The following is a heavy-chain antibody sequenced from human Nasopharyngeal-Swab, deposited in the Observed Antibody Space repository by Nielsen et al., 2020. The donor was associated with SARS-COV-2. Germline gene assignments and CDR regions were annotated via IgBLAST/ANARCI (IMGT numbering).Heavy chain of an antibody. CDR2: IIPSSGTA. V-gene: IGHV1-69*01. D-gene: IGHD6-13*01. J-gene: IGHJ4*02. Sequence: WVRQAPGQGLEWMGGIIPSSGTANYAQKIQGRVTITADESSSIVYMEVSGLRSEDSAVYYCAREEGYSSGWYFRYWGQGTRVTVSS. CDR3: AREEGYSSGWYFRY.